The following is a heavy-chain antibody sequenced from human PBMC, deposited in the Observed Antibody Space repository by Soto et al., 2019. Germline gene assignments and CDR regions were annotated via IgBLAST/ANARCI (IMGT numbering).Heavy chain of an antibody. J-gene: IGHJ4*02. CDR1: GFTFSSYS. V-gene: IGHV3-21*01. D-gene: IGHD4-17*01. CDR2: ISSSSSYI. CDR3: ARDPGGDYVWDY. Sequence: VGSLRLSCAASGFTFSSYSMNWVRQAPGKGLEWVSSISSSSSYIYYADSVKGRFTISRDNAKNSLYLQMNSLRAEDTAVYYCARDPGGDYVWDYWGQGTLVTVSS.